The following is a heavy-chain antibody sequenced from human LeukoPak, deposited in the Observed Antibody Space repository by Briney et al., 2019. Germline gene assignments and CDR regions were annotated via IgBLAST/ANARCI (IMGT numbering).Heavy chain of an antibody. D-gene: IGHD3-22*01. Sequence: GGSLRLSCAASGFTFSSYWMHWVRHAPGKGLVWVSRINSDGSSTSYADSVKGRFTISRDNAKNTLYLQMNSLRAEDTAVYYCASGDSSGYYFSSYWGRGTLVTVSS. CDR2: INSDGSST. CDR3: ASGDSSGYYFSSY. CDR1: GFTFSSYW. J-gene: IGHJ4*02. V-gene: IGHV3-74*01.